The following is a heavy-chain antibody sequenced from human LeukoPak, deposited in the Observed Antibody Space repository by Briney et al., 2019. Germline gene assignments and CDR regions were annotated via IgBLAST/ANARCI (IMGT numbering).Heavy chain of an antibody. V-gene: IGHV1-69*01. Sequence: GSSVKVSCKASGGTFISYAISWVRQAPGQGLEWMGGIIPIFGTANYAQKFQGRVTITADESTSTAYMELSSLRSEDTAVYYCARVRYSGSYAPFDYWGQGTLVTVSS. CDR1: GGTFISYA. D-gene: IGHD1-26*01. CDR2: IIPIFGTA. CDR3: ARVRYSGSYAPFDY. J-gene: IGHJ4*02.